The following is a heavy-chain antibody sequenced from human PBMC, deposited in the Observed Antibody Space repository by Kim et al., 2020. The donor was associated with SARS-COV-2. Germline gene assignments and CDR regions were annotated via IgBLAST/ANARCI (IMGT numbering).Heavy chain of an antibody. CDR3: AREEGITMVRGVTLDALDI. J-gene: IGHJ3*02. Sequence: GGSLRLSCAASGFTFSSYSMNWVRQAPGKGLEWVSSISSSSSYIYYADSVKGRFTISRDNAKNSLYLQMNSLRAEDAAVYYCAREEGITMVRGVTLDALDIWGQGTMATVSS. D-gene: IGHD3-10*01. CDR2: ISSSSSYI. CDR1: GFTFSSYS. V-gene: IGHV3-21*01.